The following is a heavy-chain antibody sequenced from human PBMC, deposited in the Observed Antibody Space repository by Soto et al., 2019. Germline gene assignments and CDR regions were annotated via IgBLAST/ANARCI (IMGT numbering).Heavy chain of an antibody. Sequence: SETLSLTCAVSGGSISSGGYYWTWIRQHPGKGLEWIGYIYYSGSTYYNPSLNSRVTISIDASKNQFSLKLSSVTAADTAVYYCARAGDSSGPVALGYWGQGTLVTVSS. V-gene: IGHV4-31*11. CDR1: GGSISSGGYY. CDR2: IYYSGST. CDR3: ARAGDSSGPVALGY. D-gene: IGHD6-19*01. J-gene: IGHJ4*02.